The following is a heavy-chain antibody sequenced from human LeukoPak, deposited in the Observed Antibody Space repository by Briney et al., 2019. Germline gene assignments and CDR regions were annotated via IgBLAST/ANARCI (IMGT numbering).Heavy chain of an antibody. J-gene: IGHJ3*02. CDR3: ARVGEMATLSAFDI. CDR2: IYYSGST. CDR1: GGSISSGDYY. D-gene: IGHD5-24*01. Sequence: SETLSLTCTVSGGSISSGDYYWGWIRQPPGRGLEWIGNIYYSGSTYYNPSLKSRVTMSVDTSKNQFSLKLTSVPAADTAVYYCARVGEMATLSAFDIWGQGTMVTVSS. V-gene: IGHV4-39*07.